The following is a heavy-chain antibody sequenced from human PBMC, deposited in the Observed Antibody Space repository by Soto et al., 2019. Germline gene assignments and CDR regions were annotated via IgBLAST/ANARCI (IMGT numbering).Heavy chain of an antibody. CDR1: GFTVSSNY. V-gene: IGHV3-53*05. J-gene: IGHJ6*03. CDR2: IYSGGST. D-gene: IGHD1-1*01. CDR3: AGGQSGTGAYMDV. Sequence: GGSLRLSCAASGFTVSSNYMSWVRQAPGKGLEWVSVIYSGGSTYYADSVKGRFTISRGNSKNTLYLQMNSSRAEDTAADYCAGGQSGTGAYMDVWGKGTTVTVSS.